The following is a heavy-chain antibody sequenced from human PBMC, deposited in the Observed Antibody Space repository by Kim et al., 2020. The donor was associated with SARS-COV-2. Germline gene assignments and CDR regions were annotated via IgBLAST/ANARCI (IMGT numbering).Heavy chain of an antibody. CDR2: IYYDGSNK. CDR3: ARTHSNWVLSIVY. Sequence: AGSLRLACAASGGTVSSYGRRWVRQAPGKGLEWVAIIYYDGSNKYNADSGKGVFTISRDNSKKTLYRQRNIPGADATAVYYGARTHSNWVLSIVYGGQG. J-gene: IGHJ4*02. D-gene: IGHD1-1*01. CDR1: GGTVSSYG. V-gene: IGHV3-33*01.